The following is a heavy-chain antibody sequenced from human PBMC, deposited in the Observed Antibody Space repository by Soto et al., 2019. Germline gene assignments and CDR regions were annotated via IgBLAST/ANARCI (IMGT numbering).Heavy chain of an antibody. CDR1: GFTFSSYS. J-gene: IGHJ6*03. CDR3: ARADEPPYYYYYMDV. V-gene: IGHV3-21*01. Sequence: GWSLRLSCAASGFTFSSYSMNWVRQAPGKGLEWVSSISSSSSYIYYADSVKGRFTISRDNAKNSLYLQMNSLRAEDTAVYYCARADEPPYYYYYMDVWGKGTTVTVSS. CDR2: ISSSSSYI.